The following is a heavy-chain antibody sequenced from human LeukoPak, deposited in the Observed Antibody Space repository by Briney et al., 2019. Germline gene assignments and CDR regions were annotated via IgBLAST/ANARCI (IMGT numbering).Heavy chain of an antibody. D-gene: IGHD2-2*01. CDR2: ISGSGGST. CDR1: GFTFSSYA. Sequence: PGGSLRLSCAASGFTFSSYAMSWVRQAPGKGLEWVSAISGSGGSTYYADSVKGRFTISRDNSKNTLYLQMNSLRAEDTAVYYCAKNDVGYCSSTAVCAFDIWGQGTMVTVSS. V-gene: IGHV3-23*01. CDR3: AKNDVGYCSSTAVCAFDI. J-gene: IGHJ3*02.